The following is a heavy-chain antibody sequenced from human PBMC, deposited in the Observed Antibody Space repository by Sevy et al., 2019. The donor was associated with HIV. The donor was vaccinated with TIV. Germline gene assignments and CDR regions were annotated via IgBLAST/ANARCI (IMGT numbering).Heavy chain of an antibody. D-gene: IGHD2-15*01. J-gene: IGHJ4*02. CDR2: ISPFNGDT. V-gene: IGHV1-18*01. Sequence: ASVKVSCKASGYTFSSYTITWVRQAPGQGLEWLGWISPFNGDTNYAEKLQGRVTMTTDTSTCTAYMELRSLRSGDTAVYYCARAFCTGGRCYSLAYWGQGTLVTVS. CDR1: GYTFSSYT. CDR3: ARAFCTGGRCYSLAY.